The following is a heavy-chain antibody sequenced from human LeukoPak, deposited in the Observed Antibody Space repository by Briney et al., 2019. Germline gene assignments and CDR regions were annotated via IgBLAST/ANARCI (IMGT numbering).Heavy chain of an antibody. CDR3: ARDLSQTTMTPLDY. J-gene: IGHJ4*02. D-gene: IGHD3-22*01. CDR2: IWYDGSNK. CDR1: GFTFSSYG. V-gene: IGHV3-33*01. Sequence: GGSLRLSCAASGFTFSSYGMHWVRQAPGKGLEWVAVIWYDGSNKYYAASVKGRFTISRDNSKNTLYLQMNSLRAEDTAVYYCARDLSQTTMTPLDYWGQGTLVTVSS.